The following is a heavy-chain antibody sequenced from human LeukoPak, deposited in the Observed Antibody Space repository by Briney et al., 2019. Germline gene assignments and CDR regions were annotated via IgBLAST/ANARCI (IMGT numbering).Heavy chain of an antibody. CDR3: ARDSPGPNYDILTGYPLDY. J-gene: IGHJ4*02. CDR1: GFTFSTHW. D-gene: IGHD3-9*01. Sequence: QPGGSLRLSCVASGFTFSTHWMSWVRQAPGKGLEWVANIRQDGSATYYVDSVKGRFIISRDNAKNSLSLQMNSLRAEDTAVYYCARDSPGPNYDILTGYPLDYWGQGTLVTVSS. CDR2: IRQDGSAT. V-gene: IGHV3-7*01.